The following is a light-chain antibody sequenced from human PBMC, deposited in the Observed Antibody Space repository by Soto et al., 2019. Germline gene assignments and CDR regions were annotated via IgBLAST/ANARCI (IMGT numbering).Light chain of an antibody. CDR2: GAS. Sequence: EIILTQSPATLSESPGERVTLSCRASQSVRSNLAWYQQKPGQAPRPLIFGASTRATNIPARFSGSGSGTEFTLTISSLQSEDFAVYYCQQYFNWPPLTFGGGTKVEIK. CDR1: QSVRSN. CDR3: QQYFNWPPLT. V-gene: IGKV3-15*01. J-gene: IGKJ4*01.